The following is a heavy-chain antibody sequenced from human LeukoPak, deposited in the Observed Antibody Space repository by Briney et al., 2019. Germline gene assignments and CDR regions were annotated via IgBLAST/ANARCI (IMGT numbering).Heavy chain of an antibody. D-gene: IGHD1-26*01. V-gene: IGHV4-39*01. CDR1: GGSISSSNW. Sequence: RSSETLSLTCAVSGGSISSSNWWNWIRQPPGKGLEWIGSVNYGGPTYYNPSLKSRVTISVDTSRNQFSLKLSSVTAADTSVYYCGRHDSGTYYRFDYWGQGSLVTVSS. CDR3: GRHDSGTYYRFDY. J-gene: IGHJ4*02. CDR2: VNYGGPT.